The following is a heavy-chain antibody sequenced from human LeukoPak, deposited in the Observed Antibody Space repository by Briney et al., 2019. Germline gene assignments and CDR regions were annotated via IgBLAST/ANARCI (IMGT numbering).Heavy chain of an antibody. J-gene: IGHJ4*02. V-gene: IGHV4-4*02. CDR3: ARVDSTYGYAGGNYFDS. CDR2: IYHSGST. D-gene: IGHD5-18*01. CDR1: GGSISSSYW. Sequence: SETLSLTCAVSGGSISSSYWWSWIRQPPGKGLEWIGEIYHSGSTNYNLSLKSRVTISVDTSKNQFSLKLSSVTAADTAVYYCARVDSTYGYAGGNYFDSWGQGTLVTVSS.